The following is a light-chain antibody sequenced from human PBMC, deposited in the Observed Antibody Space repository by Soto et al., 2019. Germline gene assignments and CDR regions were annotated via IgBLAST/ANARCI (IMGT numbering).Light chain of an antibody. CDR1: ESVSSN. J-gene: IGKJ5*01. CDR3: QQYNSWPPIT. CDR2: GAS. Sequence: EVVMTQSPATLSVSPWERATLSCRASESVSSNLAWYQQRPGQAPRLALYGASTRATGIPARFSGGGSGTEFTLTISSLQSEDFAVYYCQQYNSWPPITFGQGTRLEI. V-gene: IGKV3-15*01.